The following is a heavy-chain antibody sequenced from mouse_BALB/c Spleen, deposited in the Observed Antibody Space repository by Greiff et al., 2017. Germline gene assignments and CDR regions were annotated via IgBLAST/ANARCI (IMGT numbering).Heavy chain of an antibody. D-gene: IGHD2-2*01. J-gene: IGHJ1*01. CDR3: ARGLRRHWYCDV. Sequence: QVQLQQPGAELVKPGASVKMSCKASGYTFTSYNMHWVKQTPGQGLEWIGAIYPGNGDTSYNQKFKGKATLTADKSSSTAYMQLSSLTSEDSAVYYCARGLRRHWYCDVWGAGTTVTVSS. CDR2: IYPGNGDT. CDR1: GYTFTSYN. V-gene: IGHV1-12*01.